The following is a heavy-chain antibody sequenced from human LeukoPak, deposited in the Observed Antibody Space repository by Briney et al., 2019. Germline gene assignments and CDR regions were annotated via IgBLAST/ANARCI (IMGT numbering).Heavy chain of an antibody. V-gene: IGHV3-7*01. CDR2: IKQDGSGK. D-gene: IGHD1-26*01. CDR1: GFTFSSYW. Sequence: GGSLRLSCAASGFTFSSYWMSWVRQAPGKGLEWVANIKQDGSGKYYVDSVKGRFTISRDNAKNSLYLQMNSLRAEDTAVYYCARDVGATPSGFFDYWGQGTLVTVSS. CDR3: ARDVGATPSGFFDY. J-gene: IGHJ4*02.